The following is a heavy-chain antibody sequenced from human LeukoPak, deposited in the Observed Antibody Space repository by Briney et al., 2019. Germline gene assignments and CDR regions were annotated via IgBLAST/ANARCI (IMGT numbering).Heavy chain of an antibody. J-gene: IGHJ4*02. CDR2: ISYDGSNK. D-gene: IGHD2-21*02. Sequence: PGGSLRLSCAASGFTFSNYGMHWVRQAPGKGLEWVAVISYDGSNKYYADSVKGRFTISRDNSKNTLYLQMNSLRTEDTALYYCANTVGVTAFLAYWGQGTLVTVSS. V-gene: IGHV3-30*18. CDR3: ANTVGVTAFLAY. CDR1: GFTFSNYG.